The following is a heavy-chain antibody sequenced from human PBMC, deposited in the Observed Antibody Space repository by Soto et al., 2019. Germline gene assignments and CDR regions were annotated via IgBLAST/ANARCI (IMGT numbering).Heavy chain of an antibody. V-gene: IGHV1-8*02. Sequence: ASVKVSCKASGYTFTSYDINWVRQATGQGLEWMGWMNPNSGNSGYAQKFQGRVTMTRNTSISTAYMELSSLRSEDTAMYYCARVGRTNDAFDIWGQGTMVTVSS. CDR1: GYTFTSYD. D-gene: IGHD2-15*01. CDR3: ARVGRTNDAFDI. J-gene: IGHJ3*02. CDR2: MNPNSGNS.